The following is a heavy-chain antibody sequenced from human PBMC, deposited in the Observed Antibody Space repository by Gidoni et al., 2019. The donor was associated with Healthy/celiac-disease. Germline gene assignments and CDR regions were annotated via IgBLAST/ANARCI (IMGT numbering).Heavy chain of an antibody. Sequence: QVQLVQSGAGVKKPGASVKVSCTASGYPFTSYYMPWLRQAPGQGLEWMGIINPSGGSTSYAQKFQGRVTMTRDTSTSTVYMELSSLRSEDTAVYYCARGGDYYDSSGYYGPSYYGMDVWGQGTTVTVSS. CDR2: INPSGGST. D-gene: IGHD3-22*01. CDR3: ARGGDYYDSSGYYGPSYYGMDV. J-gene: IGHJ6*02. V-gene: IGHV1-46*01. CDR1: GYPFTSYY.